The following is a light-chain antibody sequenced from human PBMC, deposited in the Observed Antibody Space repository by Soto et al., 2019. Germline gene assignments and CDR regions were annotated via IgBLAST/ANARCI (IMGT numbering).Light chain of an antibody. Sequence: DIPLTQSPSTLSASVGEGVTIXFRASQSISSWLAWYQQKPGKAPKLLIYDASSLESGVPSRFSGSGSGTEFTLTISSLQPDDFATYYCQQYNSYLWTFGQGTKVDI. CDR3: QQYNSYLWT. V-gene: IGKV1-5*01. J-gene: IGKJ1*01. CDR1: QSISSW. CDR2: DAS.